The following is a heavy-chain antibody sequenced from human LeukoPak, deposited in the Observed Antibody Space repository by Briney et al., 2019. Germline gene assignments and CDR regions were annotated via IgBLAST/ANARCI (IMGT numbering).Heavy chain of an antibody. J-gene: IGHJ3*02. CDR3: ARDYDSSGYYPDAFDI. CDR1: GFTFSSYD. V-gene: IGHV3-13*01. CDR2: IGTAGDT. D-gene: IGHD3-22*01. Sequence: GGSLRLSCAASGFTFSSYDMHWVRQATGKGLEWVSAIGTAGDTYYPGSVKGRFTISRENAKNSLYLQMNSLRAGDTAVYYCARDYDSSGYYPDAFDIWGQGTMVTVSS.